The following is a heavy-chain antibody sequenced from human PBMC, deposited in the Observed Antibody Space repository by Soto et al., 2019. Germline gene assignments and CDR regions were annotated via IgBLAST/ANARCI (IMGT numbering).Heavy chain of an antibody. V-gene: IGHV3-74*01. CDR1: GITFSGFW. CDR3: ATVFEH. J-gene: IGHJ4*02. Sequence: VPLVESGGGSVQPRGSLRLSCVASGITFSGFWMHWVRQVPGKGLVWVARVDSGGSGTSYADSVKGRFTISRDNAKNTLSLQMDSLRVEDTAVYYCATVFEHWGQGIPVTVSS. CDR2: VDSGGSGT.